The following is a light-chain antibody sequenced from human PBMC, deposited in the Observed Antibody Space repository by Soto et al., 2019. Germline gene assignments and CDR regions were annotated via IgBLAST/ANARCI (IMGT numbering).Light chain of an antibody. CDR2: EAS. Sequence: EIVLTQSPGTPSLSPGERATLSCRASQSVSSSYLAWYQQKPGQAPRLLIYEASNRAAGIPGRFSGSGSGTDFTLTITSLEPEDFAFYYCHQRQRWPRTFGQGTKVDI. J-gene: IGKJ1*01. CDR1: QSVSSSY. CDR3: HQRQRWPRT. V-gene: IGKV3D-20*02.